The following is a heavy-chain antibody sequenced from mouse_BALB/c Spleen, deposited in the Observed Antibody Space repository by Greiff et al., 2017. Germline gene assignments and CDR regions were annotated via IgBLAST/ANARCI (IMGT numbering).Heavy chain of an antibody. J-gene: IGHJ2*01. D-gene: IGHD4-1*01. CDR1: GYTFTSYW. Sequence: VQLQQPGAELVKPGASVKLSCKASGYTFTSYWMHWVKQRPGQGLEWIGEINPSNGRTNYNEKFKSKATLTVDKSSSTAYMQLSSLTSEDSAVYYCARGNWDYWGQGTTLTVSS. CDR3: ARGNWDY. CDR2: INPSNGRT. V-gene: IGHV1S81*02.